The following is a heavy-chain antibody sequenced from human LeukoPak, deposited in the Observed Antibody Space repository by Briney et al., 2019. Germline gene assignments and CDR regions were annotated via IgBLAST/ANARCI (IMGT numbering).Heavy chain of an antibody. CDR2: VYYNGST. Sequence: SETLSLTCTVSGGSISSSIYYWGWIRQPPGKGLEWIGTVYYNGSTYYNPSLKSRVTISVDTSKNQFSLNLSSVTAPDTAVYYCPRHIRGHDAFDIWGQGTMVTVSS. CDR1: GGSISSSIYY. J-gene: IGHJ3*02. V-gene: IGHV4-39*01. CDR3: PRHIRGHDAFDI. D-gene: IGHD2-21*01.